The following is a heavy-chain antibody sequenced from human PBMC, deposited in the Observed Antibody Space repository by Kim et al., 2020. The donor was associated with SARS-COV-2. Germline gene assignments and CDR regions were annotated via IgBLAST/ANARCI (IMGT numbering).Heavy chain of an antibody. Sequence: SETLSLTCTVSGGSISSGGYYWSWIRQHPGKGLEWIGYIYYSGSTYYNPSLKSRVTISVDTSKNQFSLKLSSVTAADTAVYYCARDQGVNYYGSASWFDPWGQGTLVTVSS. J-gene: IGHJ5*02. CDR1: GGSISSGGYY. CDR3: ARDQGVNYYGSASWFDP. D-gene: IGHD3-10*01. V-gene: IGHV4-31*03. CDR2: IYYSGST.